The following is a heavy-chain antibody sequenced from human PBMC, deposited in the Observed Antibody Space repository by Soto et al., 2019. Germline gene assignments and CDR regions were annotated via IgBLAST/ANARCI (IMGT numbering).Heavy chain of an antibody. CDR1: GFTFSSYS. J-gene: IGHJ6*02. D-gene: IGHD2-2*01. CDR2: ISSSSSYI. Sequence: GGSLRLSCAASGFTFSSYSMNWVRQAPGKGLEWVSSISSSSSYIYYADSVKGRFTISRDNAKNSLYLQMNSLRAEDTAVYYCARDIVVVPAAVPYYYYGMDVWGQGTTVTVS. V-gene: IGHV3-21*01. CDR3: ARDIVVVPAAVPYYYYGMDV.